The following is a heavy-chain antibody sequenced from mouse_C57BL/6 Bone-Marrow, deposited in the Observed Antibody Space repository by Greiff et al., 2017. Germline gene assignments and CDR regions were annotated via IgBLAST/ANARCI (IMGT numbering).Heavy chain of an antibody. V-gene: IGHV1-5*01. CDR1: GYTFTSYW. CDR2: IYPGNSDT. D-gene: IGHD1-1*01. Sequence: VQLQQSGTVLARPGASVKMSCKTSGYTFTSYWMHWVKQRPGQGLVWVGAIYPGNSDTSYNQTFKGKANLTAIPSASTSCMEFSSLTNEDSAVYYCRRSSTVVAPYYFDDWGQGTTLTVSS. CDR3: RRSSTVVAPYYFDD. J-gene: IGHJ2*01.